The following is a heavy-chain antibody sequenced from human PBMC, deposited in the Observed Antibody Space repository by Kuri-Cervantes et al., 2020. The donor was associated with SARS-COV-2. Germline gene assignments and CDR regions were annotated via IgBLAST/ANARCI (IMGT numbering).Heavy chain of an antibody. CDR2: ISRSSSNI. J-gene: IGHJ4*02. Sequence: GESLKISCAASGFSFSSYSMNWVRQAPGKGLEWVSYISRSSSNIYYADSVEGRFTISRDNAKNSLYLQMDSLRADDTAVYYCVKDYYGSGINWIFDSWGQGALVTVSS. D-gene: IGHD3-10*01. CDR1: GFSFSSYS. V-gene: IGHV3-48*01. CDR3: VKDYYGSGINWIFDS.